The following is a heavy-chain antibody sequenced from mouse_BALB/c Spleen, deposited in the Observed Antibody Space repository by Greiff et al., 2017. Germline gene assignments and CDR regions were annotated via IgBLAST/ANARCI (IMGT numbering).Heavy chain of an antibody. D-gene: IGHD1-2*01. V-gene: IGHV1-18*01. CDR3: ARSSTTATFDY. J-gene: IGHJ2*01. Sequence: EVQLQQSGPDLVKPGASVKISCTASGYSFTGYYMYWVKQSHGKSLEWIGRVNPNNGGTSYNQKFKGMAILTVDKSSSPAYMVLRSLTSEDTAVYDSARSSTTATFDYWGQGTTLTVSS. CDR2: VNPNNGGT. CDR1: GYSFTGYY.